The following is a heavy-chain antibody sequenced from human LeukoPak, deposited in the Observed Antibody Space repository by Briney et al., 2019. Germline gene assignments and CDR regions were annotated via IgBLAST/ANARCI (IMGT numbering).Heavy chain of an antibody. CDR1: GASVSSSSYF. J-gene: IGHJ4*02. V-gene: IGHV4-61*01. CDR3: AREDTAMVIFDY. CDR2: IYYSGST. Sequence: SETLPLTCTVSGASVSSSSYFWTWIRQPPGKGPEWIGYIYYSGSTKYNPTLKGRVTMSVDTSKNQFSLKLSSVTAADTALYYCAREDTAMVIFDYWGQGTLVTVSS. D-gene: IGHD5-18*01.